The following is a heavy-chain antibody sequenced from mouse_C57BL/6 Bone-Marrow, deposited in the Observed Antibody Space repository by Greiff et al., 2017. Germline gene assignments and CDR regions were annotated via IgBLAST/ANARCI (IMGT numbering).Heavy chain of an antibody. V-gene: IGHV1-69*01. D-gene: IGHD1-1*01. CDR2: IDPSDSYT. CDR3: ARGSSYLDWYFDV. Sequence: QVQLQQPGAELVMPGASVKLSCKASGYTFTSYWMHWVKQRPGQGLEWIGEIDPSDSYTNYNQKFKGKSTLTVDKSSSTAYMQLSSLTSEDSAVYYCARGSSYLDWYFDVWGTGTTVTVSS. J-gene: IGHJ1*03. CDR1: GYTFTSYW.